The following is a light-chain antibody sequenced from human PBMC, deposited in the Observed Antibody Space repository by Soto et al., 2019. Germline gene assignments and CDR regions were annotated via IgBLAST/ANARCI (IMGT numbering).Light chain of an antibody. CDR2: DVS. Sequence: QSALTQPASVSGSPGQSITISCTGTSSDVGLYNYVSWYQHHPGKAPKLMIYDVSDRPSGVSNRFSGSKSGNTASLTISGLQAEDEGDYYCSSYAGSSTLVFGGGTKLTVL. CDR3: SSYAGSSTLV. V-gene: IGLV2-14*01. CDR1: SSDVGLYNY. J-gene: IGLJ3*02.